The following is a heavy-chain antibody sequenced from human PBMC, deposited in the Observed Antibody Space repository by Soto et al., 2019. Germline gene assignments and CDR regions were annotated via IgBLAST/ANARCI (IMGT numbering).Heavy chain of an antibody. CDR1: GDSISSYY. CDR2: IYYSGST. Sequence: QVQLQESGPRLVKPSETLSLTCSVSGDSISSYYWSWIRQPPGKGLEWIGYIYYSGSTNYNPSFKSRVTISVHTPKNLFSLKLTSVTAADTAVYYCARGVATIGPWGQGTLVTVPS. J-gene: IGHJ5*02. D-gene: IGHD5-12*01. V-gene: IGHV4-59*01. CDR3: ARGVATIGP.